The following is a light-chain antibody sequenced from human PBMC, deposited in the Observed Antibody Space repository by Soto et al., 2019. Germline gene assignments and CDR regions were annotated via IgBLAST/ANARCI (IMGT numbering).Light chain of an antibody. CDR3: QQYGSSPPLS. J-gene: IGKJ4*01. Sequence: EIVLTQSPGTLSLSPGERATLSCRASQSVSSSYLAWYQQKPGQAPRLLINGASSRATGIPDRFSGSGSGTDFTLTISRLEPEDFAVYSCQQYGSSPPLSFGGGTKVEIK. CDR2: GAS. V-gene: IGKV3-20*01. CDR1: QSVSSSY.